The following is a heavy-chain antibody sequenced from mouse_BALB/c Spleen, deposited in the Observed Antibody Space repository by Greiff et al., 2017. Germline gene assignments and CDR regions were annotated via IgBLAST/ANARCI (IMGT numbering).Heavy chain of an antibody. V-gene: IGHV14-1*02. Sequence: VQLKESGAELVRPGALVKLSCKASGFNIKDYYMHWVKQRPEQGLEWIGWIDPENGNTIYDPKFQGKASITADTSSNTAYLQLSSLTSEDTAVYYCARANFYYGSSNYFDYWGQGTTLTVSS. J-gene: IGHJ2*01. CDR2: IDPENGNT. D-gene: IGHD1-1*01. CDR3: ARANFYYGSSNYFDY. CDR1: GFNIKDYY.